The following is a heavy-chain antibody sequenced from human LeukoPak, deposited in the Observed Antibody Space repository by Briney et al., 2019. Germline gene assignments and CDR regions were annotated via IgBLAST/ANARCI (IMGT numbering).Heavy chain of an antibody. CDR3: AKGGSVTAPDDAFAI. J-gene: IGHJ3*02. V-gene: IGHV4-31*03. CDR1: GGSISSGGYY. Sequence: NPSETLSLTCTVSGGSISSGGYYWSWIRQHPGKGLEWIGYIYYSGSTYYNPSLKSRVTISVDTSKNQFSLKLSSVTAADTAVYYCAKGGSVTAPDDAFAIWGQGTMVTVSS. D-gene: IGHD5/OR15-5a*01. CDR2: IYYSGST.